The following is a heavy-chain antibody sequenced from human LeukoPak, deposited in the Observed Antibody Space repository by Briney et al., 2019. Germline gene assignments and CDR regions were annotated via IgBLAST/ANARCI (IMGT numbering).Heavy chain of an antibody. D-gene: IGHD1/OR15-1a*01. Sequence: GESLKITCKGSGYSITSYWIRWVRQMPGKGLEWMGIIYPGDSDTRYSPSFQGQVTISADKSTSTAYLQWSSLKASDTAMYYCARRTPGEGLAFDYWGQGTLVTVSS. CDR1: GYSITSYW. CDR3: ARRTPGEGLAFDY. V-gene: IGHV5-51*01. J-gene: IGHJ4*02. CDR2: IYPGDSDT.